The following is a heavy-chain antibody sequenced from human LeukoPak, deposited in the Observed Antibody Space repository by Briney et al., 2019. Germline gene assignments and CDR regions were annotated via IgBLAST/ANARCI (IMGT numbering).Heavy chain of an antibody. CDR2: INYSGST. CDR1: GGSISSSSYY. Sequence: SETLSLTCTVSGGSISSSSYYWGWIRQPPGKGLEWIGSINYSGSTFYNPSLKSRVTTSVDTSKNQFSLKLSSVTAADTAVFYCARGYYGSGSYSYYFDYWGQGTPVTVSS. D-gene: IGHD3-10*01. CDR3: ARGYYGSGSYSYYFDY. J-gene: IGHJ4*02. V-gene: IGHV4-39*01.